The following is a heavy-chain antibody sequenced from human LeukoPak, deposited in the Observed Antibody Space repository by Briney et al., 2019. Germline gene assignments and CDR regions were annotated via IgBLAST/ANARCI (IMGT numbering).Heavy chain of an antibody. CDR3: AREWYYYDSSGYHPGLFDY. CDR1: GGSISSYY. Sequence: SETLSLTCTVSGGSISSYYWSWIRQPPGKGLEWIGYIYYSGSTNYNPSLKSRVTISVDTSKNQFSLKLSSVTAADTAVYYCAREWYYYDSSGYHPGLFDYWGQGTLVTVSS. V-gene: IGHV4-59*12. J-gene: IGHJ4*02. CDR2: IYYSGST. D-gene: IGHD3-22*01.